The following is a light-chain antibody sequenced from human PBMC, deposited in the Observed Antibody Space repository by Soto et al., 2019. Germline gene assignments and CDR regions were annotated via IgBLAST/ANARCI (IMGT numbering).Light chain of an antibody. CDR3: QQLNSYPHT. Sequence: IQLTQSPSSLSASVGDKVTIPCRASQGISSYLAWYQQKPGKAPKLLIYAASTLQSGVPSRFSGSGSGTDFTLTSSSLQPEDFATYYCQQLNSYPHTFGPGTKVDIK. CDR2: AAS. CDR1: QGISSY. V-gene: IGKV1-9*01. J-gene: IGKJ3*01.